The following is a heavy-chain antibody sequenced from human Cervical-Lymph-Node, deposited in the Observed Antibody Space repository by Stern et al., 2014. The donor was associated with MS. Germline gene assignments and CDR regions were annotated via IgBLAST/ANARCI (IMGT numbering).Heavy chain of an antibody. V-gene: IGHV3-53*01. CDR3: ARAILGINTAAMAPDAFDS. CDR2: IYTDGST. D-gene: IGHD3-16*01. J-gene: IGHJ3*01. Sequence: VQLVESGGGLIQPGGSLRLSCAAPGFIVSKNYMSWVRQAPGQGLEWVSLIYTDGSTYYAGSVKGRFTMSRASFKNKLFLQMKSLRAEDADMYYCARAILGINTAAMAPDAFDSWGQGTMVTVSS. CDR1: GFIVSKNY.